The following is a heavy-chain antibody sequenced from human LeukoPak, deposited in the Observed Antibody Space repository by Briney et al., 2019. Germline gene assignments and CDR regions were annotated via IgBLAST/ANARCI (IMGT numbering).Heavy chain of an antibody. D-gene: IGHD5-18*01. CDR2: ISWNSGSI. V-gene: IGHV3-9*03. CDR3: AKDIFSRGYSYGWGAFDI. Sequence: GRSLRLSCAASGFTFDDYAMHWVRQAPGKGLEWVSGISWNSGSIGYADSVKGRFTISRDNAKNSLYLQMNSLRAEDMALYYCAKDIFSRGYSYGWGAFDIWGQGTMVTVSS. J-gene: IGHJ3*02. CDR1: GFTFDDYA.